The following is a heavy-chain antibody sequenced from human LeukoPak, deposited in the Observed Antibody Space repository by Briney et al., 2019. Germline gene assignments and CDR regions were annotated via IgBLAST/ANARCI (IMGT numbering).Heavy chain of an antibody. CDR1: GFTFSTYW. CDR2: IKQDGTEK. V-gene: IGHV3-7*01. CDR3: AKDSYDGSNWYIDS. J-gene: IGHJ4*02. D-gene: IGHD6-13*01. Sequence: GGSLRLSCATSGFTFSTYWMSWVRQAPGKGLEWVAIIKQDGTEKHYVDSVKGRFTISRDNAKNSVYLQMNSLRAEDTAVYYCAKDSYDGSNWYIDSWGQGTLVTVSS.